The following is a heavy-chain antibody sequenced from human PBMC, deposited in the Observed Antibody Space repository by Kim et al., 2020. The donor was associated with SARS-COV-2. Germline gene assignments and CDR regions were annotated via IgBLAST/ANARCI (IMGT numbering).Heavy chain of an antibody. V-gene: IGHV1-46*01. J-gene: IGHJ4*02. Sequence: ASVKVSCKASGYTFTSYYMHWVRQAPGQGLEWMGIINPSGGSTSYAQKFQGRVTITRDTSTSTVYMELSSLRSEDTAVYYCARDERGRGDYYGSGSSPYYFDYWGQGTLVTVSS. CDR1: GYTFTSYY. CDR3: ARDERGRGDYYGSGSSPYYFDY. D-gene: IGHD3-10*01. CDR2: INPSGGST.